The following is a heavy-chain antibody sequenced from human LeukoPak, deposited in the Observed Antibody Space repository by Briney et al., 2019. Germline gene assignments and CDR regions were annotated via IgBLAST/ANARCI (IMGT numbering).Heavy chain of an antibody. V-gene: IGHV3-23*01. J-gene: IGHJ4*02. CDR1: GLTFSNYA. CDR2: ISGSGGST. D-gene: IGHD3-3*01. Sequence: GSLRLSCAASGLTFSNYAMSWVRLAPGKGLEWVSVISGSGGSTYYADSVKGRFTISRDNSKNTLYLQMSSLRAEDTAVYYCAKDNDFWSGYTFDYWGQGTLVTVSS. CDR3: AKDNDFWSGYTFDY.